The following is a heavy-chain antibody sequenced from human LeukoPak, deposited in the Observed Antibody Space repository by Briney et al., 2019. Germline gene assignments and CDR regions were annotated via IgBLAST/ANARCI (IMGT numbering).Heavy chain of an antibody. CDR1: GGTFSSYA. V-gene: IGHV1-18*01. CDR2: ISAYNGNT. J-gene: IGHJ4*02. Sequence: ASVKVSCKASGGTFSSYAISWVRQAPGQGLEWMGWISAYNGNTNYAQKLQGRVTMTTDTSTSTAYMELRSLRSDDTAVYYCARRRSTPYYFDYWGQGTLVTVSS. CDR3: ARRRSTPYYFDY.